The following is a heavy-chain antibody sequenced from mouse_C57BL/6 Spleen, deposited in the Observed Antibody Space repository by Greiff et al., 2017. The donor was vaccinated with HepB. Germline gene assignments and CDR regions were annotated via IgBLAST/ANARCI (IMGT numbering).Heavy chain of an antibody. CDR2: IRNKANGYTT. J-gene: IGHJ4*01. Sequence: EVQGVESGGGLVQPGGSLSLSCAASGFTFTDYYMSWVRQPPGKALEWLGFIRNKANGYTTEYSASVKGRFTISRDNSQSILYLQMNALRAEDSATCYCARIGGNYPLDYWGQGTSVTVSS. V-gene: IGHV7-3*01. D-gene: IGHD2-1*01. CDR1: GFTFTDYY. CDR3: ARIGGNYPLDY.